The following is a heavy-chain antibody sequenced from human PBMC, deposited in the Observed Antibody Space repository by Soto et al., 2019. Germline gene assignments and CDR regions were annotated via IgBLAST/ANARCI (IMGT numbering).Heavy chain of an antibody. J-gene: IGHJ4*02. CDR2: IKSKTDGGTT. V-gene: IGHV3-15*07. D-gene: IGHD6-13*01. CDR3: TIVSHSISWSSFDY. CDR1: GFTFSNAW. Sequence: EVQLVESGGGLVKPGGSLRLSCAASGFTFSNAWMNWVRQAPGKGLEWVGRIKSKTDGGTTDYAAPVKGRFTISRDDSQAPLYLKMSSLTTEDTAVYFCTIVSHSISWSSFDYWGQGNLVTVSS.